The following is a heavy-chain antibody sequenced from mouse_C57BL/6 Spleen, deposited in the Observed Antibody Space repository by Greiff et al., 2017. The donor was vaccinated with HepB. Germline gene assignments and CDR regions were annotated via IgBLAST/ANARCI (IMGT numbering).Heavy chain of an antibody. CDR1: GYTFTSYW. CDR3: ARSTMSYFDY. J-gene: IGHJ2*01. CDR2: IHPNSGST. D-gene: IGHD2-4*01. V-gene: IGHV1-64*01. Sequence: QVHVKQPGAELVKPGASVKLSCKASGYTFTSYWMHWVKQRPGQGLEWIGMIHPNSGSTNYNEKFKSKATLTVDKSSSTAYMQLSSLTSEDSAVYYCARSTMSYFDYWGQGTTLTVSS.